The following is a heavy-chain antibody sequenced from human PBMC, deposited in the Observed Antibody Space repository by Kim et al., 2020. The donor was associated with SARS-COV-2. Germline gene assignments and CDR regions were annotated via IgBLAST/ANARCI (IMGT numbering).Heavy chain of an antibody. Sequence: SETLSLTCTVSGGSISSYYWSWIRQPAGKGLEWIGRIYTSGSTNYNPSLKSRVTMSVDTSKNQFSLKLSSVTAADTAVYYCARDWGNGDYDPRPPHEYCYGLDVWGQGATVTVSS. J-gene: IGHJ6*02. CDR3: ARDWGNGDYDPRPPHEYCYGLDV. CDR1: GGSISSYY. V-gene: IGHV4-4*07. CDR2: IYTSGST. D-gene: IGHD4-17*01.